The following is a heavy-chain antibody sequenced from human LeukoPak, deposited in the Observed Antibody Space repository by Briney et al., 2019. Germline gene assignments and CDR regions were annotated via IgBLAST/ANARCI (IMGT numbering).Heavy chain of an antibody. CDR3: ATLLLGPTEDY. J-gene: IGHJ4*02. CDR2: ISNSGSHI. D-gene: IGHD3-16*01. V-gene: IGHV3-21*01. CDR1: VFAFSNYS. Sequence: GGSLRLSCVVSVFAFSNYSMSWVRLAPGKGLEWVSSISNSGSHIYDADSVKGRFTISRDNAKNSLFLQMNSLRAEDAAVYYCATLLLGPTEDYWGQGTLVTVSS.